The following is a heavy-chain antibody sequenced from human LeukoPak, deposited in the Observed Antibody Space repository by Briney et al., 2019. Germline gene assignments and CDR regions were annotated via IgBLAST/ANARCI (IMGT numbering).Heavy chain of an antibody. V-gene: IGHV1-18*01. CDR2: ISAYTGNT. J-gene: IGHJ4*02. D-gene: IGHD3-22*01. Sequence: ASVKVSCKASGYTFTNYGISWVRQAPGQGPEWMGWISAYTGNTNYAQNFQGRVTMTTDTSTSTAFMELRSLRSDDTAVYYCARSGVGYFYDNTGYYPLDYWGQGTLVTVSS. CDR3: ARSGVGYFYDNTGYYPLDY. CDR1: GYTFTNYG.